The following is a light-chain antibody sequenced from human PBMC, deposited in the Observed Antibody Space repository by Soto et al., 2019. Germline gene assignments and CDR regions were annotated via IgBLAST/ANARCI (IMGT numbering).Light chain of an antibody. CDR1: QSISSW. V-gene: IGKV1-5*03. Sequence: DIQMTQSPSTLSASVGDRVTIACRASQSISSWLAWYQQKPGKAPNLLIYKASSLETGVPPRFSGSGSGTEFTLTISSLQPDDLATYYRQQYNSYPYTFGQGTQLEIK. CDR2: KAS. CDR3: QQYNSYPYT. J-gene: IGKJ2*01.